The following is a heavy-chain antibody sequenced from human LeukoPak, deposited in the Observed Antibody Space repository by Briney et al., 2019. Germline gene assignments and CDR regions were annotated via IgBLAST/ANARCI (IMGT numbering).Heavy chain of an antibody. CDR2: ISSRSSYI. Sequence: PGGSLRLSCAASGFTFSGSALHWVRQAPGKGLEWVSSISSRSSYIDYADSLKGRFTISRDNAKNSLYLQMNSLRAEDTAVYYCARGKEPVAGSLSHFDYWGQGTLVTVSS. D-gene: IGHD6-19*01. CDR1: GFTFSGSA. CDR3: ARGKEPVAGSLSHFDY. V-gene: IGHV3-21*01. J-gene: IGHJ4*02.